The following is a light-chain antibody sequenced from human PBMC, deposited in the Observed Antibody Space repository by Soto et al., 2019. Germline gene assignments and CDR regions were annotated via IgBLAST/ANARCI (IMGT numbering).Light chain of an antibody. V-gene: IGKV3-20*01. J-gene: IGKJ1*01. CDR3: QQYNNWPPWT. CDR1: QSVSNNY. Sequence: IVLTQSPGTLSLSPWERATLSCRASQSVSNNYLAWYQQKPGQAPRLLIYGASTRATGMPARFSGSGSGTDFTLTISRLEPEDFAVYYCQQYNNWPPWTFGQGTKVDIK. CDR2: GAS.